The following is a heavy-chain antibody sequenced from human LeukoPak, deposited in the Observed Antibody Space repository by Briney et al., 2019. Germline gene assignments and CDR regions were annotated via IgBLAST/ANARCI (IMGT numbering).Heavy chain of an antibody. V-gene: IGHV4-38-2*02. CDR1: GYSISSGYH. Sequence: PSETLSLTCTVSGYSISSGYHWGWIRQPPGKGLEWIGSIYHSGSTYYNPSLKSRVTISVDTSKNQFSLKLSSVTAADTAVYYCARIYAGDYEDYWGQGTLVTVSS. CDR2: IYHSGST. J-gene: IGHJ4*02. CDR3: ARIYAGDYEDY. D-gene: IGHD4-17*01.